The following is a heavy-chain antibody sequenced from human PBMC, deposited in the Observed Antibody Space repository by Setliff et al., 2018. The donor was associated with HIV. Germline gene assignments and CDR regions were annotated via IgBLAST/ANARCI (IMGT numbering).Heavy chain of an antibody. D-gene: IGHD4-17*01. J-gene: IGHJ4*02. CDR1: GASIRATSYP. CDR3: ARHYQDYVFDN. Sequence: PSETLSLTCNVTGASIRATSYPWGWVRQAPGKGLEWIGSTYYTGNTYYNPSFKSRVTISVDTSTNQFSQRPTSVTASDTAVYFCARHYQDYVFDNWGRGTLVTVSS. V-gene: IGHV4-39*01. CDR2: TYYTGNT.